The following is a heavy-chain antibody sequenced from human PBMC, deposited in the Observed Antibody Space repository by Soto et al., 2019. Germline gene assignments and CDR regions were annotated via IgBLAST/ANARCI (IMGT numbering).Heavy chain of an antibody. Sequence: QVQLVQSGAEVKKPGSSVKVSCKASGGTFSSYAISWVRQAPGQGLEWMGGIIPIFGTANYAQKFQGRVTITXXEXTXKAYMELSSLRSEDTAVYYCARVRIVGATTDWYFDLWGRGTLVTVSS. CDR1: GGTFSSYA. V-gene: IGHV1-69*05. J-gene: IGHJ2*01. D-gene: IGHD1-26*01. CDR2: IIPIFGTA. CDR3: ARVRIVGATTDWYFDL.